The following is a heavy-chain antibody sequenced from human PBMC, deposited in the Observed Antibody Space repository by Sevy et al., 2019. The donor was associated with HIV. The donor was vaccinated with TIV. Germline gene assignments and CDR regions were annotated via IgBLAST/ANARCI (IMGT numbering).Heavy chain of an antibody. Sequence: GGSLRLSCAASAFTFSVYWMNWVRQAPGKGLEWVANIKGDGSDKHYVDSVEGRFTISRDNGKNLLYLQMNSLRVEDTAVYYCAHETIGRFDSWGQGTLVTVSS. D-gene: IGHD3-16*01. CDR3: AHETIGRFDS. CDR2: IKGDGSDK. V-gene: IGHV3-7*01. CDR1: AFTFSVYW. J-gene: IGHJ4*02.